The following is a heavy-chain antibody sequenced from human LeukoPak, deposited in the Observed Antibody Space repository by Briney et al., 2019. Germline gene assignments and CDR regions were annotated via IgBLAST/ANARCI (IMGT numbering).Heavy chain of an antibody. V-gene: IGHV6-1*01. J-gene: IGHJ4*02. CDR2: TYYRSKWYT. CDR3: ARECVREQQLAN. D-gene: IGHD6-13*01. CDR1: GDSVSSNRAG. Sequence: SQTLSLTCAISGDSVSSNRAGWNWIRQSPSRGLEWLGRTYYRSKWYTEYPVSVKSRIIINPDTAKNQFSLHLNSVTPDDTAVYYCARECVREQQLANWGQGTLVTVSS.